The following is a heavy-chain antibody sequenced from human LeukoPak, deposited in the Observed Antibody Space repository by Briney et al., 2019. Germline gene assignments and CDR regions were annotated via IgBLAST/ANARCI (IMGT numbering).Heavy chain of an antibody. CDR2: IITYNGNT. CDR1: GYTFTSYG. J-gene: IGHJ4*02. V-gene: IGHV1-18*01. CDR3: ARVGRAAAGYDY. D-gene: IGHD6-13*01. Sequence: ASVKVSCKASGYTFTSYGINWVRQAPGQGLEWMGWIITYNGNTNYAQKLQGRVTMTTDTSTSAAYMELRSLRSDDTAVYYCARVGRAAAGYDYWGQGTLVTVSS.